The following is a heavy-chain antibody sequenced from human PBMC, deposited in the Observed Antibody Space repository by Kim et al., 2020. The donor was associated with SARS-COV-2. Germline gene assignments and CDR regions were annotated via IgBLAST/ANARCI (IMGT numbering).Heavy chain of an antibody. J-gene: IGHJ5*02. D-gene: IGHD6-13*01. Sequence: GGSLRLSCAASGFTFSSYSMNWVRQAPGKGLEWVSSISSSSSYIYYADSVKGRFTISRDNAKNSLYLQMNSLRAEDTAVYYCARDFAAAGTCLWFDPWGQGTLVTVSS. CDR1: GFTFSSYS. V-gene: IGHV3-21*01. CDR2: ISSSSSYI. CDR3: ARDFAAAGTCLWFDP.